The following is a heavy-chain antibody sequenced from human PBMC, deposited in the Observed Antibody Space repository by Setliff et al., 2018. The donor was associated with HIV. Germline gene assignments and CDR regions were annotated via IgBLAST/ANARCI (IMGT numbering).Heavy chain of an antibody. J-gene: IGHJ4*02. D-gene: IGHD3-16*01. CDR3: ARVDDDYVWARTYFDY. Sequence: GESLRLSCAASGFTFSTYWMHWVRQSPGKGLVWVSRINSDGSVTNYADSVKGRFTISRDNAKNTLYLQMSSLRADDTAVYYCARVDDDYVWARTYFDYWGQGSLVTVSS. CDR1: GFTFSTYW. CDR2: INSDGSVT. V-gene: IGHV3-74*01.